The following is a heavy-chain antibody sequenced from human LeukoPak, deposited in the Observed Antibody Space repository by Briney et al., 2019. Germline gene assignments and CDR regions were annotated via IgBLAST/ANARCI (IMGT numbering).Heavy chain of an antibody. CDR2: IIPIFGTA. V-gene: IGHV1-69*13. CDR1: GGAFSSYA. CDR3: ARVSLEDSSGYWHYFDY. J-gene: IGHJ4*02. Sequence: SVKVSCKASGGAFSSYAISWVRQAPGQGLEWMGGIIPIFGTANYAQKFQGRVTITADESTSTAYMELSSLRSEDTAVYYCARVSLEDSSGYWHYFDYWGQGTLVTVSS. D-gene: IGHD3-22*01.